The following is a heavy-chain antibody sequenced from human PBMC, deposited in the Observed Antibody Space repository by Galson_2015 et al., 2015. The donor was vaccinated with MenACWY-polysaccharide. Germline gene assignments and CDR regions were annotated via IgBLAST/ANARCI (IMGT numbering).Heavy chain of an antibody. V-gene: IGHV3-48*01. CDR2: ISSSSGTI. D-gene: IGHD1-26*01. Sequence: SLRLSCAASGFTFSSNGMNWVRQAPGKGLEWVSYISSSSGTIYYADSVKGRFTISRDDAKNSLYLQMNSLRAEDTAVYYCASTTPNSYRGQGTRVTVSS. J-gene: IGHJ4*02. CDR1: GFTFSSNG. CDR3: ASTTPNSY.